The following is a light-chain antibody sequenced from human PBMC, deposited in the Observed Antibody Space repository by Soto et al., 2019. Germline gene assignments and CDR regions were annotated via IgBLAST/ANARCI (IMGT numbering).Light chain of an antibody. Sequence: QSVLTQSPSASASLGASVKLTCTLSSGHSSYAIAWHQQQPEKGPRYLMKLSSDGSHSKGDGIPDRFSGSSSGAERYLTISRLQSEDEADYFCQTWNTDVVVFGGGTKLPVL. J-gene: IGLJ2*01. V-gene: IGLV4-69*01. CDR2: LSSDGSH. CDR3: QTWNTDVVV. CDR1: SGHSSYA.